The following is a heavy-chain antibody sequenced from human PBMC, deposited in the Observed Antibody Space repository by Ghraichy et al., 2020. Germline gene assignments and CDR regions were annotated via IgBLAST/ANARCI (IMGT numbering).Heavy chain of an antibody. V-gene: IGHV3-30*18. CDR1: GFTFRNYG. CDR2: ISFDERGK. Sequence: GGSLRLSCAASGFTFRNYGMHWVRQAPGKGLEWVAVISFDERGKYYGDSVKGRFTISRDNSNNTLYVQMSSLRAEDTAVYYCVKSRKSSVDYSSVSYYNDDAFDFSGQWTMVTVSS. J-gene: IGHJ3*01. D-gene: IGHD3-10*01. CDR3: VKSRKSSVDYSSVSYYNDDAFDF.